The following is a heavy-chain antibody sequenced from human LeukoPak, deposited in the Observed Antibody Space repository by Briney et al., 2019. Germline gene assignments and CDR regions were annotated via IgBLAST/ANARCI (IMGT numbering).Heavy chain of an antibody. CDR1: GYTFTHYG. Sequence: GGSLRLSCVISGYTFTHYGFHWVRQAPGKGLEWVAFIRYDGSNKYYADSVKGRFTISRDNSKNTLYLQMNSLRAEDTAVYYCAKTPGGYYYYYMDVWGKGTTVTISS. CDR3: AKTPGGYYYYYMDV. J-gene: IGHJ6*03. D-gene: IGHD1-14*01. CDR2: IRYDGSNK. V-gene: IGHV3-30*02.